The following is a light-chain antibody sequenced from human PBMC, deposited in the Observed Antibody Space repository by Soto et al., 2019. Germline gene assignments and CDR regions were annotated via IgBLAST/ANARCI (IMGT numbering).Light chain of an antibody. CDR1: SGHSSYA. J-gene: IGLJ2*01. V-gene: IGLV4-69*01. CDR2: LNSDGSH. CDR3: QTWGTGIHV. Sequence: QSVLTQSPSASASLGASVKLTCTLSSGHSSYAIAWHQQQPEKGPRYLMKLNSDGSHSKGDEIPDRFSGSSSGAERYLTISSLQSEDEADYYCQTWGTGIHVFGGGTKLTVL.